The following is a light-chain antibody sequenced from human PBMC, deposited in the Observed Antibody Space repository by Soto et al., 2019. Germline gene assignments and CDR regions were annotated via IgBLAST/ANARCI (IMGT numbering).Light chain of an antibody. V-gene: IGLV2-23*01. CDR1: SRDVGIYNL. CDR3: CSYAGSSTYV. Sequence: QSVLPHPASLSGSPGQSITISCTGTSRDVGIYNLVSWYQLHPGKVPKLIIYEDTKRPSGISSRFSGSESGITAFLTISGLQAEDEADYYCCSYAGSSTYVFVTGTKVTGL. J-gene: IGLJ1*01. CDR2: EDT.